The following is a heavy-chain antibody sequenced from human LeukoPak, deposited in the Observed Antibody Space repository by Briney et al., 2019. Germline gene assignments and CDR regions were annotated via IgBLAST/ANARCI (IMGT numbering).Heavy chain of an antibody. J-gene: IGHJ4*02. CDR1: GFTFTNYE. CDR3: ARETLYSDYEGNYIDY. D-gene: IGHD4-11*01. CDR2: ISSSGSTI. Sequence: TGGSLRLSCAASGFTFTNYEMIWVRQAPGKGLEWLSYISSSGSTIYYADSVKGRFTMSRDNAKNSVHLQMNSLGAEDTAVYYCARETLYSDYEGNYIDYWGQGTLVTVSS. V-gene: IGHV3-48*03.